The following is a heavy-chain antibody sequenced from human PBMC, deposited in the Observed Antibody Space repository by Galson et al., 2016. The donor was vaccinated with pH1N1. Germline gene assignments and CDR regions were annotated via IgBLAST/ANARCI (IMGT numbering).Heavy chain of an antibody. CDR1: GFPFSAYA. D-gene: IGHD1-14*01. J-gene: IGHJ6*02. CDR2: ISGGAGST. Sequence: SLRLSCAASGFPFSAYAMNWIRQAPGKGPEWVSVISGGAGSTKYADSVRGRFTISRGNSNDTTFLQMTNLRVEDTAIYYCAKSGRTARQILAPRDGMDVWGQGTTVIV. V-gene: IGHV3-23*01. CDR3: AKSGRTARQILAPRDGMDV.